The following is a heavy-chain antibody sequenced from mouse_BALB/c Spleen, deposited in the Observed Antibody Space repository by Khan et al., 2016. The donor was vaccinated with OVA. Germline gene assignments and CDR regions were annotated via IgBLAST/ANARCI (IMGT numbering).Heavy chain of an antibody. Sequence: QVTLKESGPGILQPSQTLSLTCSFSGFSMSTSGMGVSWIRQPSGKGLEWLAHIYWDDDNHYNPSLKSRLTLSKDTSSNPVFLTITSVDTADTATYYGARSPDGNWAWFAYWGQGTLVTVSA. CDR1: GFSMSTSGMG. D-gene: IGHD4-1*01. J-gene: IGHJ3*01. CDR3: ARSPDGNWAWFAY. V-gene: IGHV8-12*01. CDR2: IYWDDDN.